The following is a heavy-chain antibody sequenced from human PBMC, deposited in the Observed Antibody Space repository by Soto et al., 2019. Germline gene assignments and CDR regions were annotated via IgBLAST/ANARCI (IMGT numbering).Heavy chain of an antibody. D-gene: IGHD3-9*01. CDR2: ISVSGTMR. V-gene: IGHV3-48*03. Sequence: QLVESGGGSVQPGRSLRLSCAPSGFTFSSYEMNRVRQAPGKGLEWVSYISVSGTMRFYADAVKGRFTISRDNTKKILYLQMNSLRAEDTALYYCATAGLTGTVWGQGTTVTVSS. CDR3: ATAGLTGTV. CDR1: GFTFSSYE. J-gene: IGHJ6*02.